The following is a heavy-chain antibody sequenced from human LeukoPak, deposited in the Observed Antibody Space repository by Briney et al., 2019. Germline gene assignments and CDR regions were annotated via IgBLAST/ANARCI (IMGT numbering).Heavy chain of an antibody. CDR2: IPYDGGDT. J-gene: IGHJ4*02. CDR1: GFTFSNYA. D-gene: IGHD3-9*01. CDR3: VTAYYDFLTGYYSPHFGN. V-gene: IGHV3-30*04. Sequence: GGSLRLSCAASGFTFSNYAVHWVRQPPGKGLEWVAIIPYDGGDTYCADFVKGRLTISRDNPKNTVFLQMNSLRPEDTAVYYCVTAYYDFLTGYYSPHFGNWGQGTLVTVSS.